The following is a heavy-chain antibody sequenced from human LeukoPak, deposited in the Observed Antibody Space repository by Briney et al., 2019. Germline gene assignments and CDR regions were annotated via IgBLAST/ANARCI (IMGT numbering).Heavy chain of an antibody. CDR1: GFTFTSSA. V-gene: IGHV1-58*01. Sequence: SVKVSCKASGFTFTSSAVQWVRQARGQRLEWIGWIVVGSGNTNYAQKFQERVTITRDMSTSTAYMELSSLRSEDTAVYYCAAGYSSSWSYYFDYWGQGTLVTVSS. J-gene: IGHJ4*02. CDR3: AAGYSSSWSYYFDY. CDR2: IVVGSGNT. D-gene: IGHD6-13*01.